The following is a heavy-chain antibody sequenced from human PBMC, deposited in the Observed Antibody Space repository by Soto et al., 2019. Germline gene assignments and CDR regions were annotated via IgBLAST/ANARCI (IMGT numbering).Heavy chain of an antibody. CDR1: GFTFNSYV. Sequence: GGSLRLSCVASGFTFNSYVMHWVRQSPGKGLEWVAVISSDGVNQYYADSVKGRFTISRDNSKNTLYLQMNSLRAEDTAVYYCAKDPTWYSTSLDYWGQGTLVTVSS. D-gene: IGHD6-13*01. CDR3: AKDPTWYSTSLDY. V-gene: IGHV3-30*18. CDR2: ISSDGVNQ. J-gene: IGHJ4*02.